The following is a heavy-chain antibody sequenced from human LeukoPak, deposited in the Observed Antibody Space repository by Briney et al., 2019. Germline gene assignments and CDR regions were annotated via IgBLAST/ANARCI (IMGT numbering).Heavy chain of an antibody. Sequence: GGSLRLSCAASGFTFRRYSMSWVRQAPGKGLEWVANIKQDGSEIYYVDSVKGRFTISRDNAKNSLYLQMNSLRAEDTAVYYCARDKVVGATFFDYWGQGTLVTVSS. CDR3: ARDKVVGATFFDY. D-gene: IGHD1-26*01. CDR1: GFTFRRYS. V-gene: IGHV3-7*03. J-gene: IGHJ4*02. CDR2: IKQDGSEI.